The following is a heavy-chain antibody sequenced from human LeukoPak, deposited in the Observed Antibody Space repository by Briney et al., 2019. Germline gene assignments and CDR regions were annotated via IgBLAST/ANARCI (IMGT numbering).Heavy chain of an antibody. Sequence: ASVKVSCKASGYTFTSYAMHWVRQAPGQRLEWMGWINAGNSNTKYSQKFQGRVTITRDTSASTAYMELSSLRSEDTAVYYCARTPYSGSYYPRVYYFDYWGQGTLVTVSS. CDR3: ARTPYSGSYYPRVYYFDY. V-gene: IGHV1-3*01. J-gene: IGHJ4*02. CDR2: INAGNSNT. D-gene: IGHD1-26*01. CDR1: GYTFTSYA.